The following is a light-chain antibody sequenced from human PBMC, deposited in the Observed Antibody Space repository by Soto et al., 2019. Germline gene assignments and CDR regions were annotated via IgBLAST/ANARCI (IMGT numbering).Light chain of an antibody. CDR1: QSVSSG. CDR2: DAS. Sequence: DIQMTHSPSTLSVSVGDTDTITFRPSQSVSSGLAWYHQKPGKAPRLLVYDASTLAIGVPSRFSGSGSGTELSLTLTSLLPDDFGTYDCQQYNSYAPTFGAGTKV. CDR3: QQYNSYAPT. V-gene: IGKV1-5*01. J-gene: IGKJ4*01.